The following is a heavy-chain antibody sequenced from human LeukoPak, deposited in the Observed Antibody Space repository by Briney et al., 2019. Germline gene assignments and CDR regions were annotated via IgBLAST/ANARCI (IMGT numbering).Heavy chain of an antibody. V-gene: IGHV4-59*01. CDR1: GGSISSYY. J-gene: IGHJ3*02. Sequence: PSETLSLTCTVSGGSISSYYWSWIRQPPGKGLEWIGYIYYSGSTNYNPSLKCRVTISVDTSKNQFSLKLSSVTAADTAVYYCARVRVVNDDDAFDIWGQGTMVTVSS. CDR3: ARVRVVNDDDAFDI. D-gene: IGHD3-3*01. CDR2: IYYSGST.